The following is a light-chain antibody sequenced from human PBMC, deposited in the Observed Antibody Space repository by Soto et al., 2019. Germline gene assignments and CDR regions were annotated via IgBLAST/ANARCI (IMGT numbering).Light chain of an antibody. CDR1: QSVNSN. CDR3: QQYNVWPLT. CDR2: VAS. V-gene: IGKV3-15*01. Sequence: EIVMTQSPVTLSVSPGDRATLSCRASQSVNSNLAWYQHKPGQTPNLLIYVASTRATGIPARFSGSGSGTDFTLTISSLQSEDFAVYYCQQYNVWPLTFGGGTKVEFK. J-gene: IGKJ4*01.